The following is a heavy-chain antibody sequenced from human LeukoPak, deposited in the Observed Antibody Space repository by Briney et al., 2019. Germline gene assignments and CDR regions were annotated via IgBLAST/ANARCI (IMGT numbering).Heavy chain of an antibody. Sequence: SETLSLTCTVSGGSISSGDYYWSWIRQPPETGLEWIGNIYDSGSTYYSPSLKSRVTMSADTSKNQFSLKLSSVTAADTAVYYCARDNGHYDSGRPFRPYYYYMDVWGKGTTVTVSS. CDR3: ARDNGHYDSGRPFRPYYYYMDV. CDR2: IYDSGST. CDR1: GGSISSGDYY. D-gene: IGHD3-10*01. V-gene: IGHV4-31*03. J-gene: IGHJ6*03.